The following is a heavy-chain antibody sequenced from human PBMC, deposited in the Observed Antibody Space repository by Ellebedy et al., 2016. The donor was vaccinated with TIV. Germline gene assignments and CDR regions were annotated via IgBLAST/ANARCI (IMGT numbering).Heavy chain of an antibody. J-gene: IGHJ4*02. CDR1: GYTFTSYG. CDR2: ISAYNGNT. Sequence: AASVKVSCKASGYTFTSYGISWVRQAPGQGLEWMGWISAYNGNTNYAQKLQGRVTMTTDTSTSTAYMELRSLRSDDTAVYYCARGLRSGYDWEDTTFDYWGQGTLVTVSS. D-gene: IGHD5-12*01. CDR3: ARGLRSGYDWEDTTFDY. V-gene: IGHV1-18*04.